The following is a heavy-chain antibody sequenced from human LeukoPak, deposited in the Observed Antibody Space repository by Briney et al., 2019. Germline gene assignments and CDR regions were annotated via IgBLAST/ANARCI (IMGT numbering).Heavy chain of an antibody. CDR2: ISAYNGNT. CDR1: GYTFTSYG. J-gene: IGHJ4*02. D-gene: IGHD3-9*01. V-gene: IGHV1-18*01. Sequence: ASVKVSYKASGYTFTSYGISWVRQAPGQGLEWMGWISAYNGNTNYAQKLQGRVTMTTDTSTSTAYMDLRSLRSDDTAVYYCARDQAATNTQVRFCLDWGQGTLVTVSS. CDR3: ARDQAATNTQVRFCLD.